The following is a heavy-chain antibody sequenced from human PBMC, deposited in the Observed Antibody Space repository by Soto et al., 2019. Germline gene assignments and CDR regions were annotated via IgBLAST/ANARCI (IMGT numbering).Heavy chain of an antibody. CDR2: ISYDGSNK. D-gene: IGHD3-22*01. J-gene: IGHJ6*03. V-gene: IGHV3-30-3*01. CDR1: GFTFSSYA. CDR3: ARDSYGSSGYYLDV. Sequence: GRSLRLSCAASGFTFSSYAMHWVRQAPGKGLEWVAVISYDGSNKYYADSVKGRFTISRDNSKNTLYLQMNSLRAEDTAVYYCARDSYGSSGYYLDVWGQGTTVTVSS.